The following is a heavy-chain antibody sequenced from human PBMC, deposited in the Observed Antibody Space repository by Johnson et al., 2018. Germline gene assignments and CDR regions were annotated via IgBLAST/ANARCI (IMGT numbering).Heavy chain of an antibody. J-gene: IGHJ3*02. Sequence: VQAGGSLRLACAASGFTFSSYAMSWVRQAPGKGLEWVSAISGSGGSTYYADSVKGRFTIYRDNSKNTLSLQMNSLRAEDTPVYYCAKDQERYYDSLHAFDILGQGTMVTVSS. D-gene: IGHD3-22*01. CDR1: GFTFSSYA. CDR2: ISGSGGST. CDR3: AKDQERYYDSLHAFDI. V-gene: IGHV3-23*01.